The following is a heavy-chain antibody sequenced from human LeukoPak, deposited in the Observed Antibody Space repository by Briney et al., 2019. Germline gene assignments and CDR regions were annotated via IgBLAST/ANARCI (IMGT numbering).Heavy chain of an antibody. CDR3: ARESEASDVCGGDCYALDY. CDR2: IIPIFGTA. J-gene: IGHJ4*02. V-gene: IGHV1-69*05. D-gene: IGHD2-21*02. CDR1: GGTFSSYA. Sequence: GASVKVSCKASGGTFSSYAISWVRQAPGRGLEWMGRIIPIFGTANYAQKFQGRVTITTDESTSTAYMELSSLRSGDTAVYYCARESEASDVCGGDCYALDYWGQGTLVTVSS.